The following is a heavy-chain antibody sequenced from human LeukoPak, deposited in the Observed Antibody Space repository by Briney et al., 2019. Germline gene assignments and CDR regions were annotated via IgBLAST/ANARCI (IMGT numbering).Heavy chain of an antibody. V-gene: IGHV3-48*03. D-gene: IGHD1-26*01. CDR1: GFTFSTYE. J-gene: IGHJ4*02. CDR3: ARGRWLLHDY. Sequence: PGGSLRLSCAASGFTFSTYEMNWVRQAPGKGLEWVSYISSSGSTIYYADSVKGRFTISRDNAKNSLYLQMNSLRVEDTAVYYCARGRWLLHDYWGQGTLVTVSS. CDR2: ISSSGSTI.